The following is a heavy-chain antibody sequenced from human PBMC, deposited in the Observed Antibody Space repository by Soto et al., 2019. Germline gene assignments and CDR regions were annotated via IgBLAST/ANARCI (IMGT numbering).Heavy chain of an antibody. CDR2: IYYSGST. V-gene: IGHV4-30-4*01. D-gene: IGHD3-22*01. CDR1: GGSISIGDYY. J-gene: IGHJ5*02. CDR3: ARARRNYYYDSSGPRWFDP. Sequence: SLSLTCPVSGGSISIGDYYWSWIREPPGKGLEWIGYIYYSGSTYYNPSLKSRVTISVDTSKNQFSLKLSSVTAADTAVYYCARARRNYYYDSSGPRWFDPWGQGTMVTVS.